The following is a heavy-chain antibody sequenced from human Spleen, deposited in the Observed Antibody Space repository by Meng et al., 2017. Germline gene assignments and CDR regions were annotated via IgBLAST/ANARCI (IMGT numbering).Heavy chain of an antibody. D-gene: IGHD3-10*01. J-gene: IGHJ4*02. Sequence: SETLSLTCTVSGYSISRGYYWGWIRQPPGKGLEWIGSIYHSGSTYYNPSLKSRVTISVDTSKNQFSLKLSSVTAADTAVYYCTSSITMVRGVQNFDYWGQGTLVTVSS. CDR2: IYHSGST. V-gene: IGHV4-38-2*02. CDR3: TSSITMVRGVQNFDY. CDR1: GYSISRGYY.